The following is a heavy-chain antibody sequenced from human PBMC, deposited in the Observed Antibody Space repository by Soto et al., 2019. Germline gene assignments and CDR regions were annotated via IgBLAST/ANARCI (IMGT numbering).Heavy chain of an antibody. J-gene: IGHJ6*02. CDR3: ARTKYVRFGPYYYYYGMDV. CDR1: GGTFSSHA. CDR2: IFPIFGTA. V-gene: IGHV1-69*13. D-gene: IGHD3-3*01. Sequence: ASVKVSCKASGGTFSSHAISWVRQAPGQGLEWMGGIFPIFGTANYAQKFQGRVTITADESTSTAYMELSSMRSEDTAVYYCARTKYVRFGPYYYYYGMDVWGQGTTVTVSS.